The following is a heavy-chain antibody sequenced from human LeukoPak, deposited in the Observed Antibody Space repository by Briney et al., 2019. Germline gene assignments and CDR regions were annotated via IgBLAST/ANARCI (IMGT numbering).Heavy chain of an antibody. J-gene: IGHJ6*03. V-gene: IGHV4-39*07. Sequence: SETLSLTCTVSAGSISSDSYYWGWIRQPPGKGLEWIGTIYYSGNTYYNPSLKSRLTISVDTSKNQFSLKLSSVTAADTAVYYCARSWNYHYYMDVWGKGTTVTVSS. CDR1: AGSISSDSYY. CDR3: ARSWNYHYYMDV. D-gene: IGHD6-13*01. CDR2: IYYSGNT.